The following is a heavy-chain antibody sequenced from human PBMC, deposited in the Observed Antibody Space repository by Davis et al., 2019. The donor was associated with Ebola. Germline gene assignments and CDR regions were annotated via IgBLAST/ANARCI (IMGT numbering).Heavy chain of an antibody. CDR2: IYYTGSA. D-gene: IGHD3-16*01. Sequence: PSETLSLTCTVSGVSISTHYWSWIRQPPGKRLEWIGSIYYTGSAYYNSSLNSLVTISVDTSKNQFSLKLSSVTAADTAMYYCAERGGSVWGQGTLVTVSS. J-gene: IGHJ4*02. CDR1: GVSISTHY. V-gene: IGHV4-59*11. CDR3: AERGGSV.